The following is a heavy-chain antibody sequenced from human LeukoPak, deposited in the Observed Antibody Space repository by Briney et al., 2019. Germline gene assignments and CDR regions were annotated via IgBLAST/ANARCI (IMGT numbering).Heavy chain of an antibody. CDR3: ARATQGWGATMIVVATVAFDI. D-gene: IGHD3-22*01. V-gene: IGHV4-39*07. CDR2: IYYSGST. Sequence: SETLSLTCTVSGGSISSSSYYWGWIRQPPGKGLEWIGSIYYSGSTYYNPSLKSRVTISVDTSKNQFSLKLSSVTAADTAVYYCARATQGWGATMIVVATVAFDIWGQGTMVTVSS. J-gene: IGHJ3*02. CDR1: GGSISSSSYY.